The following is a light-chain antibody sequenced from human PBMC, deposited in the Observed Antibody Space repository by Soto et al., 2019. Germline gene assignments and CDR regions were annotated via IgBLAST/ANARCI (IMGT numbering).Light chain of an antibody. CDR2: GAS. Sequence: EMGLTQSPGTLSLSPGERAALSCRASQSVSRSSVAWYQQKPGQAPRLLIFGASSRATGIPDRFSGSGSGTDFSLTISRLEPEDFVVYYCQQYGNTPLTFGQGTKVDIK. CDR3: QQYGNTPLT. CDR1: QSVSRSS. J-gene: IGKJ1*01. V-gene: IGKV3-20*01.